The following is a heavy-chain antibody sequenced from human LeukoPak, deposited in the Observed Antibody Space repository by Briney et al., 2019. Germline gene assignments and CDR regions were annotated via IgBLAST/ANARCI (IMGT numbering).Heavy chain of an antibody. D-gene: IGHD3-22*01. CDR3: ARGEDYYDSSGYYTPTFDY. V-gene: IGHV3-20*04. Sequence: PGGSLRLSCAASGFTFDDYGMSWVRQAPGKGLEWVSGINWNGGSTGYADSVKGRFTISRDNAKNSLYLRMNSLRAEDTALYYCARGEDYYDSSGYYTPTFDYWGQGTLVTVSS. CDR1: GFTFDDYG. CDR2: INWNGGST. J-gene: IGHJ4*02.